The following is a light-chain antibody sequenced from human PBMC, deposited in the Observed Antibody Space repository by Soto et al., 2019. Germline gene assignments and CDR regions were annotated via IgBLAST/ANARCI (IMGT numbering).Light chain of an antibody. J-gene: IGKJ4*01. CDR3: QQYNSYSL. Sequence: SQMTQSPSTLSASVGDRVTITCRASQSISSWLAWYQQKPGKAPNLLIYDVSSLESGVSSRFSGSGSGTEFTLTIRSLQPDDFATYYCQQYNSYSLFGGGTKVDIK. V-gene: IGKV1-5*01. CDR2: DVS. CDR1: QSISSW.